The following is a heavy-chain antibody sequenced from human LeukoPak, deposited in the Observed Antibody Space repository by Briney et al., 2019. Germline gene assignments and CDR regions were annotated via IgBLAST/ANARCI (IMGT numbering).Heavy chain of an antibody. D-gene: IGHD3-9*01. V-gene: IGHV1-18*01. CDR3: ARSHELRYFDWLLDY. Sequence: APVKVSCKASGYTFTTSGISWVRQAPGQGLEWMGWISAYNGNTNYAQKLQGRVTMTTDTSTGAAYMELSSLRSEDTAVYYCARSHELRYFDWLLDYWGQGTLVTVSS. CDR2: ISAYNGNT. J-gene: IGHJ4*02. CDR1: GYTFTTSG.